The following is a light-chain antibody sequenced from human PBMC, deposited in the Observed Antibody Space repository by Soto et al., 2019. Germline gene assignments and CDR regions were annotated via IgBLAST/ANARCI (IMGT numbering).Light chain of an antibody. CDR3: SSYTSSSTLYV. CDR1: SSDVGGYNY. J-gene: IGLJ1*01. CDR2: DVS. Sequence: QSALTQPASVSGSPGQSITISCTGTSSDVGGYNYVSWYQQHPGKAPKLMIYDVSNRPSGVSNRFSGSKSGNTASLTISGLQDEDEADYYCSSYTSSSTLYVFGTGTKLTV. V-gene: IGLV2-14*01.